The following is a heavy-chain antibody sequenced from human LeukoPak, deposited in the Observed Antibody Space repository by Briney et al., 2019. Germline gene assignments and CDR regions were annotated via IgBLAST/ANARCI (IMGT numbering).Heavy chain of an antibody. J-gene: IGHJ4*02. V-gene: IGHV3-7*01. CDR1: GFTFSSYW. D-gene: IGHD5-18*01. Sequence: GGSLRLSCAASGFTFSSYWMSWVRQAPGKGLEWVANIKQDGSEKYYVDSVKGRFTISRDNAKNSLYLQMNSLRAEDTAVYYCARDRGYSYDYFDYWGQGTLVTVSS. CDR2: IKQDGSEK. CDR3: ARDRGYSYDYFDY.